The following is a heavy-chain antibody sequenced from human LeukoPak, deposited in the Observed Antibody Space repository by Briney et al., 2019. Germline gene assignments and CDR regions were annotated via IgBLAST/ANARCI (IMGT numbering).Heavy chain of an antibody. V-gene: IGHV3-30-3*01. CDR3: AREDRLLWFGELSAFDY. CDR2: ISYDGSNK. J-gene: IGHJ4*02. CDR1: GFTFSSYA. D-gene: IGHD3-10*01. Sequence: GGSLRLSCAASGFTFSSYAMRWVRQAPGKGLEWVAVISYDGSNKYYADSVKGRFTISRDNSKNTLYLQMNSLRAEDTAVYYCAREDRLLWFGELSAFDYWGQGTLVTVSS.